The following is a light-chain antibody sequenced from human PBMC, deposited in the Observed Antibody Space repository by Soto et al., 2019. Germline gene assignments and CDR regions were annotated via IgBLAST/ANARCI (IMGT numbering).Light chain of an antibody. CDR2: GAS. CDR1: QSVRSS. Sequence: EIVMTQSPATLSVSPGERATLSCRASQSVRSSLAWYQQRPGQAPRLLIYGASTRATGFPARFSGSGSGTDFTLNISSLQSEDFAVYYCQQYEDWPPYTFGQGTKLEIK. CDR3: QQYEDWPPYT. V-gene: IGKV3-15*01. J-gene: IGKJ2*01.